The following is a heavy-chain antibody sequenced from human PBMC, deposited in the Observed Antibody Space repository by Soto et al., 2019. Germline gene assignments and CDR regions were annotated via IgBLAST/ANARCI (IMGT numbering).Heavy chain of an antibody. Sequence: VGSLRLSGISSGFTFRTYTMNWVRQAPGKGLEWVSGIRGFSPYTFYAESVKGRFTISRDNAKNSLYLQMNSLRAEDTAVYYCARDRGYDAHDYYYNAMDVWGQGTTVTVSS. D-gene: IGHD2-15*01. V-gene: IGHV3-21*01. CDR3: ARDRGYDAHDYYYNAMDV. J-gene: IGHJ6*02. CDR1: GFTFRTYT. CDR2: IRGFSPYT.